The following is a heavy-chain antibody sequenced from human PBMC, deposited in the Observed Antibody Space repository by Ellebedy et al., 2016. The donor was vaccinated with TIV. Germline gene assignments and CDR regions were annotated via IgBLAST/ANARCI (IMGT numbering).Heavy chain of an antibody. CDR3: ARERACAMSSTTCRLHLADY. D-gene: IGHD2-2*01. CDR2: IWYDGDNI. V-gene: IGHV3-33*01. J-gene: IGHJ4*02. CDR1: GFTFSSSG. Sequence: GESLKISCAASGFTFSSSGMHWVRQAPGKGLEWVAVIWYDGDNIYYADSVKGRFTISRDNSKNTLFLQMNSLRAEDTAVYYCARERACAMSSTTCRLHLADYWGQGTLVTVSS.